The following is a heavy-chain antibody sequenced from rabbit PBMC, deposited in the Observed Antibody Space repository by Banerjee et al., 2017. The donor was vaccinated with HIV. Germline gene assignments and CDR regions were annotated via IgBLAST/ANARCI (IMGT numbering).Heavy chain of an antibody. CDR2: IYAGKGSS. D-gene: IGHD7-1*01. J-gene: IGHJ4*01. CDR1: GFDFSSYY. V-gene: IGHV1S7*01. Sequence: QLKETGGGLVQPGGSLTLSCKASGFDFSSYYMNWVRQAPGKGLEWIGRIYAGKGSSDYANWVNGRFTISSDSAQNTVDLQMNSLTAADTATYFCARGADYAGYGFNLWGPGTLVTVS. CDR3: ARGADYAGYGFNL.